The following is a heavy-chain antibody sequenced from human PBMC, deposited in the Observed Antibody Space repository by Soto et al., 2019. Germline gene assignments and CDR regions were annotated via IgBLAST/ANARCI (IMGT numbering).Heavy chain of an antibody. CDR2: IDEDGSEY. CDR3: ARTGDGHHDFLDY. V-gene: IGHV3-7*01. D-gene: IGHD1-1*01. CDR1: GFTFSSYW. J-gene: IGHJ4*02. Sequence: EVHLEESGGGLVHPGGSLRLSCAASGFTFSSYWMNWVRQAPGKGLERVANIDEDGSEYNDAESVRGRFTISRDNAKNTLYLQMNSLRAADTAVYYCARTGDGHHDFLDYWGQGILVSVSS.